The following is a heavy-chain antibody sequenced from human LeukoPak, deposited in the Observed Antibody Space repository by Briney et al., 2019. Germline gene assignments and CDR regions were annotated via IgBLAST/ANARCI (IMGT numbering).Heavy chain of an antibody. J-gene: IGHJ6*02. D-gene: IGHD1-26*01. CDR1: GGTFSSYA. CDR2: IIPILGIA. V-gene: IGHV1-69*10. CDR3: ARDVGALYYGMDV. Sequence: VKVSCKASGGTFSSYAISWVRQDPGQGLEWMGRIIPILGIANYAQKFQGRVTITADKSTSTAYMELSSLRSEDTAVYYCARDVGALYYGMDVWGQGTTVTVSS.